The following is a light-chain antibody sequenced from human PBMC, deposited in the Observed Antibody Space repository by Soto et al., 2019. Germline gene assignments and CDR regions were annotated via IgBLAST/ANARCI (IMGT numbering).Light chain of an antibody. Sequence: DIQLTQSPPTLSASVGDRVTITCRASQTISTWMAAYQQKPGKAPTLLIYKASTLKSGVPSRFSGSGSGTEFPLTISSLQPDDFATYYCQHYNSYSEAFGQGTKVDIK. CDR1: QTISTW. J-gene: IGKJ1*01. V-gene: IGKV1-5*03. CDR2: KAS. CDR3: QHYNSYSEA.